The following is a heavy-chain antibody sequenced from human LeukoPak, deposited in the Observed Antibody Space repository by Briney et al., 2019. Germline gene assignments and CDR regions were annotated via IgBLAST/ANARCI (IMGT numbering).Heavy chain of an antibody. CDR3: ARGSMGGSGSNYRDYYGMDV. D-gene: IGHD3-10*01. CDR1: GGSISTYY. CDR2: IYFSGST. Sequence: SETLSLTCTVSGGSISTYYWTWIRQPAGKGLEWIGRIYFSGSTNFNPSLKSRVTMSVDTSKNQFSLKLSSVTAADTAVYYCARGSMGGSGSNYRDYYGMDVWGQGTTVTVSS. V-gene: IGHV4-4*07. J-gene: IGHJ6*02.